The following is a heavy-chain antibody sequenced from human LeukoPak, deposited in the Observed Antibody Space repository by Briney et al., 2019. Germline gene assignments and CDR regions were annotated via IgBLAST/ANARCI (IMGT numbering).Heavy chain of an antibody. CDR2: ISYDGSNK. D-gene: IGHD3-22*01. J-gene: IGHJ4*02. V-gene: IGHV3-30-3*01. CDR3: ARAQIVVVITLDY. Sequence: PGRSLRLSCAASGFTFSSYAMHWVRQAPGKGLEWVAVISYDGSNKYYADSVKGRFTISRDNSKNTLYLQMNSLRAEDTAVYYCARAQIVVVITLDYWGQGTLVTVSS. CDR1: GFTFSSYA.